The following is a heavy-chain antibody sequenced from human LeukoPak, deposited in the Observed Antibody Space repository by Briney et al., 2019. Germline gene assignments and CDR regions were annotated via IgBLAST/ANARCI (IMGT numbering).Heavy chain of an antibody. V-gene: IGHV3-74*01. D-gene: IGHD4-23*01. CDR2: IKSDGSMT. Sequence: GGSLRLSCVASGFTFSGYWMHWVRQPPGKGLVWVSRIKSDGSMTNYADSVKGRFTISRDNSKNTLYLQMNSLRAEDTAVYYCAKSAVVTPLWFDYWGQGTLVTVSS. CDR1: GFTFSGYW. J-gene: IGHJ4*02. CDR3: AKSAVVTPLWFDY.